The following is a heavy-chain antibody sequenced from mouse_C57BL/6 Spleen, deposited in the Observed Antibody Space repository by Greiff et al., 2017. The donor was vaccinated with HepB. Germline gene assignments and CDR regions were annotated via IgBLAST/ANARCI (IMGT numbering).Heavy chain of an antibody. Sequence: EVQLQQSGAELVRPGASVKLSCTASGFNIKDYYMHWVKQRPEQGLEWIGRIDPEDGDTEYAPKFQGKATMTADTSSNTASLPLNSLTSEDTALYYSSHDYYFYYSFQGTTLTVSS. D-gene: IGHD2-4*01. J-gene: IGHJ2*01. V-gene: IGHV14-1*01. CDR1: GFNIKDYY. CDR2: IDPEDGDT. CDR3: SHDYYFYY.